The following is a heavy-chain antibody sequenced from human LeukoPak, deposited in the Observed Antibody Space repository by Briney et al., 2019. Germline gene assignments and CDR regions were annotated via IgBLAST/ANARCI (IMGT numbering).Heavy chain of an antibody. J-gene: IGHJ3*02. CDR3: ARAGYGGNSRGAFDI. Sequence: ASVKLSCKASGYTFTSYAMNWVRQAPGQGLEWMGWINTNTGNPTYAQGFTGRFVFSLDTSVTTAYLQISSLKAEDTAVYSCARAGYGGNSRGAFDIWGQGTMVTVS. CDR1: GYTFTSYA. D-gene: IGHD4-23*01. CDR2: INTNTGNP. V-gene: IGHV7-4-1*02.